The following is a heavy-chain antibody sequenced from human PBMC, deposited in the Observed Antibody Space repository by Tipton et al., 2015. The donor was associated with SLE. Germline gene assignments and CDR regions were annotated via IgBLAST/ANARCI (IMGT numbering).Heavy chain of an antibody. CDR1: GGSISSYY. J-gene: IGHJ5*02. CDR2: IYYSGST. Sequence: GLVKPSETLSLTCTVSGGSISSYYWSWIRQPPGKGLEWIGYIYYSGSTNYNPSLKSRVTISVDTSKNQFSLKLSSVTAADAAVYYCALLGYRGRNWFDPWGQGTLVTVSS. V-gene: IGHV4-59*01. CDR3: ALLGYRGRNWFDP. D-gene: IGHD6-13*01.